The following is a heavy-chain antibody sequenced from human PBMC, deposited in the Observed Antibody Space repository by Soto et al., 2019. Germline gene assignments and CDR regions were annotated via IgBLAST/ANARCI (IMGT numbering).Heavy chain of an antibody. V-gene: IGHV1-46*01. Sequence: ASVKVSGKASGYTFTSYYMHWVRQAPGQGLEWMGIINPSGGSTSYARKFQGRVTMTRDTSTSTVYMELSSLRSEDTAVYYCARSSYDSSGPPYYYYCMDVWGKGTTVTVS. CDR2: INPSGGST. D-gene: IGHD3-22*01. CDR1: GYTFTSYY. J-gene: IGHJ6*04. CDR3: ARSSYDSSGPPYYYYCMDV.